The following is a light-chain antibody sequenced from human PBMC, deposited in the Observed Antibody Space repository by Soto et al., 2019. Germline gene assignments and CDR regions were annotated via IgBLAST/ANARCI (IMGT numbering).Light chain of an antibody. V-gene: IGLV2-8*01. J-gene: IGLJ2*01. CDR1: SSDVGGYNY. Sequence: QSALTQPPSASGSPGQSVTISCTGTSSDVGGYNYVSWYQQHPGKAPKLMISEVSKRPSGVPDRFSGSKSGNTASLTVSGLKAEDEADHYCSSFAGNNNLVFGGGTQLTVL. CDR3: SSFAGNNNLV. CDR2: EVS.